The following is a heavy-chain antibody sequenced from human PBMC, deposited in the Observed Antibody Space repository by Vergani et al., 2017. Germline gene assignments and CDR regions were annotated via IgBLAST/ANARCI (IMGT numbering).Heavy chain of an antibody. V-gene: IGHV1-69-2*01. CDR1: GYTFTDYY. CDR3: ARAPXDWTQGGYYYYMDV. Sequence: EVQLVQSGAEVKKPGATVNISCKVSGYTFTDYYMHWVQQAPGKGLAWMGLVDPEDGETIYAEKFQGRVTITADTSTDTAYMELSSLRSEDTAVYYCARAPXDWTQGGYYYYMDVWGKGTTVTVSS. D-gene: IGHD3/OR15-3a*01. CDR2: VDPEDGET. J-gene: IGHJ6*03.